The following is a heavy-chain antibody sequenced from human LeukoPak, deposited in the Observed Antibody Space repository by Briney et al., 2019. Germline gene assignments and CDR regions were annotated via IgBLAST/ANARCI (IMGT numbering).Heavy chain of an antibody. CDR2: IIPIFGTA. V-gene: IGHV1-69*13. CDR3: ARGGGEVPAAGRPHYYYYYMDV. D-gene: IGHD2-2*01. J-gene: IGHJ6*03. Sequence: ASVKVSCKASGGTFSSYAISWVRQAPGQGLEWMGGIIPIFGTANYAQKFQGRVTITADESTSTAYMELSSLRSEDTAVYYCARGGGEVPAAGRPHYYYYYMDVWGKGTTVTVSS. CDR1: GGTFSSYA.